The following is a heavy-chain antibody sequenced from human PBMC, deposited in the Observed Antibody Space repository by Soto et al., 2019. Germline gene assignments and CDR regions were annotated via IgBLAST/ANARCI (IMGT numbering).Heavy chain of an antibody. CDR3: AKDPARNIVLMVYARTTISFDY. CDR1: GFTFSSYA. CDR2: ISGSGGST. Sequence: GGSLRLSCAASGFTFSSYAMSWVRQAPGKGLEWVSAISGSGGSTYYADSVKGRFTISRDNSKNTLYLQMNSLRAGDTAVYYCAKDPARNIVLMVYARTTISFDYWGQGTLVTVSS. V-gene: IGHV3-23*01. J-gene: IGHJ4*02. D-gene: IGHD2-8*01.